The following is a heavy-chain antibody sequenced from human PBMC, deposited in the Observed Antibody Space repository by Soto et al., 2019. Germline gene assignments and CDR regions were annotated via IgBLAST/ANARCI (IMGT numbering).Heavy chain of an antibody. CDR2: IIPIFGTA. Sequence: QVQLVQSGAEVKKPGSSVKVSCKASGGTFSSYAISWVRQAPGQGLEWMGGIIPIFGTANYAQKFQDRVTITAYESTSTADMELSSLSSVDAAVYYCARHPGGRGYSYGMDVWGQGATVTVSS. D-gene: IGHD2-15*01. J-gene: IGHJ6*02. CDR1: GGTFSSYA. V-gene: IGHV1-69*12. CDR3: ARHPGGRGYSYGMDV.